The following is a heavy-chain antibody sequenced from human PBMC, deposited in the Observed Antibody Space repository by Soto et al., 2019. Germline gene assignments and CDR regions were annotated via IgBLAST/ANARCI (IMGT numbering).Heavy chain of an antibody. CDR2: VSYEGSVQ. V-gene: IGHV3-30*18. Sequence: QVQLVESGGGVVQPGGSLRLSCEASGFSFNNYGMHWVRQAPGKGLEWVAVVSYEGSVQYYTDSAKGRFTISRDNSKNTLYLQMNSLRDDDTAVYHCAKEISAKAGKWYFDLWGRGTLVTVSS. CDR1: GFSFNNYG. J-gene: IGHJ2*01. D-gene: IGHD6-19*01. CDR3: AKEISAKAGKWYFDL.